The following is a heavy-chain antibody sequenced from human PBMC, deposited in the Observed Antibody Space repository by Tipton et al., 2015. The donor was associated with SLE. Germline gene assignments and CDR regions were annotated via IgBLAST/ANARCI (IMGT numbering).Heavy chain of an antibody. CDR3: ARHGSGAAVTTSWYFDL. V-gene: IGHV4-34*01. J-gene: IGHJ2*01. CDR2: INHSGST. Sequence: TLSLTCAVYGGSFSGYYWSWIRQPPGKGLEWIGEINHSGSTNYSPSLKSRVTISVDTSKNQFSLRLTSVTAADTAVYYCARHGSGAAVTTSWYFDLWGRGTLVTVSS. D-gene: IGHD4-17*01. CDR1: GGSFSGYY.